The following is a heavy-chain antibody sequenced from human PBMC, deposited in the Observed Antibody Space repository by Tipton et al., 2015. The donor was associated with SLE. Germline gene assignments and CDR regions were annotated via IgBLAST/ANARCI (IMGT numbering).Heavy chain of an antibody. J-gene: IGHJ4*02. V-gene: IGHV3-23*01. CDR3: AKDPKGYCTGGVCYPFDY. CDR1: GFTFSSYT. D-gene: IGHD2-8*02. Sequence: SLRLSCAASGFTFSSYTMSWVRQAPGKGLEWVSAISGSGGSTYYADSVKGRFTISRDNSKNTLYLQMNSLRAEDTAVYYCAKDPKGYCTGGVCYPFDYWGQGTLVTVSS. CDR2: ISGSGGST.